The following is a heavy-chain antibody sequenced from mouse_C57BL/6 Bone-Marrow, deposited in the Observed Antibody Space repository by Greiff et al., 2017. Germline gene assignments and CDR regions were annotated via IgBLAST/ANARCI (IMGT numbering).Heavy chain of an antibody. CDR2: IRNKANGYTT. D-gene: IGHD6-5*01. J-gene: IGHJ4*01. CDR3: ARYTSYAFYAMDY. CDR1: GFTFTDYY. V-gene: IGHV7-3*01. Sequence: EVNLVESGGGLVQPGGSLSLSCAASGFTFTDYYMSWVRQPPGKALEWLGFIRNKANGYTTEYSASVKGRFTISRDNSQSILYLQMNALRAEDSATYYCARYTSYAFYAMDYWGQGTSVTVSS.